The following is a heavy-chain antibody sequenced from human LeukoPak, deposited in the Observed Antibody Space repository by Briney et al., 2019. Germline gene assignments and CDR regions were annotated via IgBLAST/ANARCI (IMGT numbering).Heavy chain of an antibody. J-gene: IGHJ4*02. CDR1: GFTFSSYS. Sequence: GGSLRLSCAASGFTFSSYSMMWVRQAPGKGLEWVASIKQDGSEKYYVDSVKGRVTISRDNAKNSLYLQMNSLRAEDTAVYYCARVFGAGYSDYWGQGTLVTVSS. CDR3: ARVFGAGYSDY. D-gene: IGHD4/OR15-4a*01. CDR2: IKQDGSEK. V-gene: IGHV3-7*01.